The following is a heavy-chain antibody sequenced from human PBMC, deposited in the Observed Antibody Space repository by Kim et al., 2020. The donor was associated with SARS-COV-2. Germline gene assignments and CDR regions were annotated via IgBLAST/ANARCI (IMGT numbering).Heavy chain of an antibody. D-gene: IGHD2-2*01. J-gene: IGHJ4*02. CDR1: GGSISTYF. Sequence: SETLSLTCTVSGGSISTYFWSWIRQPPGKGLEWIGYIYYSGSTTYNPSLKSRVTISLDTSKNQFSLRLSSMTAADTAVYYCARRRCSITSCPLYFDSWGQGTLVTVSS. CDR3: ARRRCSITSCPLYFDS. CDR2: IYYSGST. V-gene: IGHV4-59*08.